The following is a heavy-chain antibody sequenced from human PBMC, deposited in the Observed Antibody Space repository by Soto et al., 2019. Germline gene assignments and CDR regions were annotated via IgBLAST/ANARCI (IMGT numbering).Heavy chain of an antibody. CDR1: RFTFSTYG. CDR2: ISGGGGDT. CDR3: AKSLFGGPDI. Sequence: GGSLRLSCAASRFTFSTYGMSWGRQAPGKGLEWVSGISGGGGDTSYADSVRGRFTCSRDNSKNTLYLQMNSLRAEDTALYYCAKSLFGGPDIWGQGTMVTVSS. J-gene: IGHJ3*02. V-gene: IGHV3-23*01. D-gene: IGHD2-15*01.